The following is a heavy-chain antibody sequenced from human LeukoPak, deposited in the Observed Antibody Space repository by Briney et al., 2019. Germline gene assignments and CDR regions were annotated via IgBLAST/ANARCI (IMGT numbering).Heavy chain of an antibody. CDR3: AKVGSGRGDFDY. D-gene: IGHD3-10*01. Sequence: PGRSLRLSCAASRFSFSGYGMHWVRQAPGKGLEWVSGISVSGGNTYSADSVRGRFTISRDNSKNTLYLQMNSLRAEETAVYYCAKVGSGRGDFDYWGQGTLVTVSS. J-gene: IGHJ4*02. CDR2: ISVSGGNT. V-gene: IGHV3-23*01. CDR1: RFSFSGYG.